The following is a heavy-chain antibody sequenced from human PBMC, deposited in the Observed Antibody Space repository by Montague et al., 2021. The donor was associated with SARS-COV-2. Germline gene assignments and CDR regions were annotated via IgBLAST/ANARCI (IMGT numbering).Heavy chain of an antibody. CDR1: GFSLSTSGMC. CDR3: ARIRDYDILTGSYSGFDY. V-gene: IGHV2-70*01. D-gene: IGHD3-9*01. CDR2: IDWDDDK. Sequence: PALVKPTQTLTLTCTLSGFSLSTSGMCVSWIRQPPGKALEWLALIDWDDDKYYSTSLKTRLTISKDTSKNQVVLTMTNMGPVDTATYYCARIRDYDILTGSYSGFDYWGQGTLVTVSS. J-gene: IGHJ4*02.